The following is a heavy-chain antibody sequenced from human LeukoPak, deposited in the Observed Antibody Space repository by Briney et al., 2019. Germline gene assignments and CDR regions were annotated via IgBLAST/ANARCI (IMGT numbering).Heavy chain of an antibody. D-gene: IGHD3-16*02. CDR3: ARINNYDYVWGSYRYYYYYMDV. Sequence: GGSLRLSCAASGFTFSSYWMSWVRQAPGKGLEWVANIKQDGSEKYYVDSVKGRFTISRDNAKNSLYLQMNSLRAEDTAVYYCARINNYDYVWGSYRYYYYYMDVWGKGTTVTISS. V-gene: IGHV3-7*01. CDR1: GFTFSSYW. J-gene: IGHJ6*03. CDR2: IKQDGSEK.